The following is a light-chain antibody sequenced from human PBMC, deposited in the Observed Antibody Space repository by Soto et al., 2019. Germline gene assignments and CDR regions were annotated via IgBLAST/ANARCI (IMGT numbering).Light chain of an antibody. CDR2: AAS. CDR3: LQDYGDSWT. Sequence: QMTQSPSSLSASVGGKIIITCRASRDVGSDVSWYQQKPGQAPKLLIYAASNLYTGVPSRFSGSRYGTEFTLTISSLQPEDFASYYCLQDYGDSWTFGQGTKVDIK. V-gene: IGKV1-6*01. CDR1: RDVGSD. J-gene: IGKJ1*01.